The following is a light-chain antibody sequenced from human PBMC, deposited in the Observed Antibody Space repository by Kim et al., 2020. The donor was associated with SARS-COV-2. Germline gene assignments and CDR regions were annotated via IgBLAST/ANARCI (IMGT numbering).Light chain of an antibody. CDR1: NIGSKS. Sequence: SYELTQPPSASVAPGKTARITCGGNNIGSKSVNWYQQKPGQAPVLVIYYDSDRPSGIPERFSGSNSGNTATLTISRVEAGDEADYYCQVWDSSSDHPVFGGGTKVTVL. J-gene: IGLJ3*02. V-gene: IGLV3-21*04. CDR3: QVWDSSSDHPV. CDR2: YDS.